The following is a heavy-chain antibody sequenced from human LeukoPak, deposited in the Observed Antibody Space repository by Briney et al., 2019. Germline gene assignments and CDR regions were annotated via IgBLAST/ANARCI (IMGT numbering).Heavy chain of an antibody. Sequence: SETLSLTCAVSGASFTGYYWSWIRQPPGKGLEWIGEINHSGSTNYNPSLKSRVTISVDTSKNQFSLKLSSVTAADTAVYYCARRTGTYLINYWGQGTLVTVSS. J-gene: IGHJ4*02. D-gene: IGHD1-26*01. V-gene: IGHV4-34*01. CDR2: INHSGST. CDR3: ARRTGTYLINY. CDR1: GASFTGYY.